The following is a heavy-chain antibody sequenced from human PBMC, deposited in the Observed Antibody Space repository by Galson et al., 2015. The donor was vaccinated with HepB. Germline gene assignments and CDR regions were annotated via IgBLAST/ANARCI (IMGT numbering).Heavy chain of an antibody. CDR1: GFTSSPYS. D-gene: IGHD3-3*01. CDR3: ARSRFDFWSGYDYYMDV. J-gene: IGHJ6*03. CDR2: ISRSSSAI. V-gene: IGHV3-48*01. Sequence: SLRLSCAASGFTSSPYSMNWARQAPGKGLEWVSYISRSSSAIYYADSVKGRVTISRDNAKNSLYLEMNSLRVEDTAVYYCARSRFDFWSGYDYYMDVWGKGTTVTVSS.